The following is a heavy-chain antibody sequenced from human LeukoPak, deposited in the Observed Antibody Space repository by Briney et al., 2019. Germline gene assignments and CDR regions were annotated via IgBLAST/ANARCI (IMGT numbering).Heavy chain of an antibody. CDR1: GYTFTSYA. Sequence: ASVKVSCKASGYTFTSYAIHSVRQAPGQGLEWMGWSNGGNGDTKYSQKFQGRVNITRDTSASTAYMELSSLRSEDTAVYYCARDNSYDDSGWYDYWGQGSLVTVSS. CDR3: ARDNSYDDSGWYDY. CDR2: SNGGNGDT. V-gene: IGHV1-3*01. D-gene: IGHD6-19*01. J-gene: IGHJ4*02.